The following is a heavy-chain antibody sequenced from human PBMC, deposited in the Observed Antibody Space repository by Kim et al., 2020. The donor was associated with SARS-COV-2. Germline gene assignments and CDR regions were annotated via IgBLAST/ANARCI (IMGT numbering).Heavy chain of an antibody. CDR3: AREEEQWLRVLSAFDI. Sequence: GGSLRLSCAASGFTFSSYAMHWVRQAPGKGLEWVAVISYDGSNKYYADSVKGRFTISRDNSKNTLYLQMNSLRAEDTAVYYCAREEEQWLRVLSAFDIWG. V-gene: IGHV3-30-3*01. CDR2: ISYDGSNK. J-gene: IGHJ3*02. D-gene: IGHD5-12*01. CDR1: GFTFSSYA.